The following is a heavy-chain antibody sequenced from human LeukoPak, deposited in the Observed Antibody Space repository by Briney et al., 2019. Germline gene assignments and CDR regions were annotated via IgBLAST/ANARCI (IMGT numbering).Heavy chain of an antibody. CDR3: ARGPLIWGRLTFYLDY. D-gene: IGHD3-10*01. V-gene: IGHV3-7*01. Sequence: GGSLRLSCAASGFTFSSYWMSWVRQAPGKGLEWVANIKQDGSEKYYVDSVKGRFTISRDNAKNSLYLQMNSLRAEDTAVYYCARGPLIWGRLTFYLDYWGQGTLVTVSS. CDR2: IKQDGSEK. J-gene: IGHJ4*02. CDR1: GFTFSSYW.